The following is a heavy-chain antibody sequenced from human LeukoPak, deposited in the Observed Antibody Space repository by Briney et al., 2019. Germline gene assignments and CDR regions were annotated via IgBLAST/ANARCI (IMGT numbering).Heavy chain of an antibody. CDR3: ARGRGAARFVTIEFDY. V-gene: IGHV4-34*01. CDR2: INHRGST. D-gene: IGHD6-6*01. Sequence: SETLSLTCAVYGGSFSGFHWSWIRQPPGKGLEWIGEINHRGSTNYNPSLKSRVTMSVDTSKNQFSLKLSSATAADTAVYYCARGRGAARFVTIEFDYWGQGALVTVSS. CDR1: GGSFSGFH. J-gene: IGHJ4*02.